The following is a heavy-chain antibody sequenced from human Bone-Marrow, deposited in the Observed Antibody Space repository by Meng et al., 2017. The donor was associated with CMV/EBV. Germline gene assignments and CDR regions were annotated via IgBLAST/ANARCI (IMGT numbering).Heavy chain of an antibody. CDR1: GYTFTKYG. D-gene: IGHD1-7*01. Sequence: ASVKVSCKTSGYTFTKYGIVWVRQAPGEGPEWMGWINPHNGETQYSQRVQGRVTMTTDTSTSTAYMELRSLRSDDPAMYYCVRGCSEAGTGPYWFDRWGQGTLVTVSS. CDR2: INPHNGET. J-gene: IGHJ5*02. CDR3: VRGCSEAGTGPYWFDR. V-gene: IGHV1-18*01.